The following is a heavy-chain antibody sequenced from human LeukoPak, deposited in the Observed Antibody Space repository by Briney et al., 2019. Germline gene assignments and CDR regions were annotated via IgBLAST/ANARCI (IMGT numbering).Heavy chain of an antibody. J-gene: IGHJ6*02. CDR1: GGSITSYY. Sequence: SETLSLTCTGSGGSITSYYLSWVRQPPGKGLEWMGYIYYSGGATYNPSLKSRVTISVDTSKHQFSLKLSSVSAADTAVYYCARGVVWFGNYGMDVWGQGTTVTVSS. CDR3: ARGVVWFGNYGMDV. V-gene: IGHV4-59*12. D-gene: IGHD3-10*01. CDR2: IYYSGGA.